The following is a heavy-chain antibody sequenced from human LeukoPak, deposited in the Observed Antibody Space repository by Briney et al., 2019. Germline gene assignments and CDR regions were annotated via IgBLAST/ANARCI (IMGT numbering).Heavy chain of an antibody. V-gene: IGHV3-74*01. CDR1: GFTSNIYW. CDR2: INTDGSST. D-gene: IGHD4-11*01. J-gene: IGHJ4*02. CDR3: ARETTIVGHLFSDY. Sequence: GGSLRLSCAASGFTSNIYWMHWVRQAPGKGLVWVSRINTDGSSTSYADSVKGRSTISRDNAKNTLYLQMNSLRAEDTAVYYCARETTIVGHLFSDYWGQGTLVTVSS.